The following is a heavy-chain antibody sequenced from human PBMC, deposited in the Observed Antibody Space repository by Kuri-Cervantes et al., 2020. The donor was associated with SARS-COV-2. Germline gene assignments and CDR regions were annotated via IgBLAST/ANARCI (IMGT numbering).Heavy chain of an antibody. CDR1: GFTFSSYS. V-gene: IGHV3-48*01. J-gene: IGHJ4*02. Sequence: GGSLRLSCAASGFTFSSYSMNWVRQAPGKGLEWVSYISSSSSTIYYADSVKGRFTISRDNAKNSPYLQMNSLRAEDTAVYYCARDSLWDSSGYYTYYFDYWGQGTLVTVSS. CDR2: ISSSSSTI. CDR3: ARDSLWDSSGYYTYYFDY. D-gene: IGHD3-22*01.